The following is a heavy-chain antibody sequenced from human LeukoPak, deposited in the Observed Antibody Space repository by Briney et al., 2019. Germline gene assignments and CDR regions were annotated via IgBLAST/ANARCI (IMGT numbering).Heavy chain of an antibody. CDR1: GGSINSHY. D-gene: IGHD6-13*01. J-gene: IGHJ6*03. CDR3: ARFDQQLVEGAIAYYDYYYMDV. V-gene: IGHV4-59*11. CDR2: IYYSGST. Sequence: SETLSLTCTVYGGSINSHYWSWIRQPPGKGLEWIGYIYYSGSTKYNPSLKSRVTISVDTSTNQFSLRLNSVTAADTAVYYCARFDQQLVEGAIAYYDYYYMDVWGKGTTVTVSS.